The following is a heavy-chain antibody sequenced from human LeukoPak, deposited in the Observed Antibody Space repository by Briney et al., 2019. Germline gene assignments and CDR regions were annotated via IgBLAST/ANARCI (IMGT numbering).Heavy chain of an antibody. CDR2: IYYSGTT. D-gene: IGHD1-26*01. Sequence: PSETLSLTCTVSGGSISSNYWSWIRQPPGKGLEWIGYIYYSGTTSYNPSLKSRVTISEDTSKNQSSLKLSSVTAEDTAVYYCARSYSVSYCAYWGQGTLVTVSS. J-gene: IGHJ4*02. CDR1: GGSISSNY. V-gene: IGHV4-59*08. CDR3: ARSYSVSYCAY.